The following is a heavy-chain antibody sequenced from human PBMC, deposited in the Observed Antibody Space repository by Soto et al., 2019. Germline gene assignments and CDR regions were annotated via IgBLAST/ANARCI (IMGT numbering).Heavy chain of an antibody. CDR2: IIPIFGTA. CDR1: GGTFSSYA. Sequence: QVQLVQSGAEVKKPGSSVKVSCKASGGTFSSYAISWVRQAPGQGLEWMGGIIPIFGTANYAQKFQGRVTITADESTSTAYMELSSLRSEDTAVYYCARDDHEQLVPNAPVLHYGMDVWGQGTTVTVSS. CDR3: ARDDHEQLVPNAPVLHYGMDV. V-gene: IGHV1-69*01. J-gene: IGHJ6*02. D-gene: IGHD6-6*01.